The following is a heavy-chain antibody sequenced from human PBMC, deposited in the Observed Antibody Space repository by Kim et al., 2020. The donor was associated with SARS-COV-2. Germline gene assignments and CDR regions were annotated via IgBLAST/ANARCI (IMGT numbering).Heavy chain of an antibody. Sequence: PSLKGRVDISVDTSKNQFSLRLNSVTAADTAVYYCARLVFRGVLRTSVDSWGQGTLVTVSS. D-gene: IGHD3-10*01. J-gene: IGHJ4*02. CDR3: ARLVFRGVLRTSVDS. V-gene: IGHV4-39*07.